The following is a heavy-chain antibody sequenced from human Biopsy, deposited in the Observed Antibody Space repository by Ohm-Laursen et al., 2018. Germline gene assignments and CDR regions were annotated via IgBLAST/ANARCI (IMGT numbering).Heavy chain of an antibody. CDR2: IYYSGST. V-gene: IGHV4-59*07. CDR3: ARATNSTGWPYYYFYGVDV. D-gene: IGHD2/OR15-2a*01. CDR1: GGSISSDY. Sequence: SDTLSLTWAVSGGSISSDYWSWIRQTPGQGLEWIGYIYYSGSTNYNPSLKSRVTISVDTSKNQFSLRLNSVTAADTAVYYCARATNSTGWPYYYFYGVDVWGQGATVTVSS. J-gene: IGHJ6*02.